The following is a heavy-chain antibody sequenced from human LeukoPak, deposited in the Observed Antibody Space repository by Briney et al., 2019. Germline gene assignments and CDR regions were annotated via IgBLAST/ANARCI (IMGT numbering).Heavy chain of an antibody. D-gene: IGHD3-22*01. Sequence: PSGTLSLTCAVSGGSISSGDYYWSWIRQPPGKGLEWIGYIYYSGSTYYNPSPKSRVTISVDTSKNQFSLKLSSVTAADTAVYYCARAGRGSGYYLNWGQGTLVTVSS. J-gene: IGHJ4*02. CDR1: GGSISSGDYY. V-gene: IGHV4-30-4*01. CDR2: IYYSGST. CDR3: ARAGRGSGYYLN.